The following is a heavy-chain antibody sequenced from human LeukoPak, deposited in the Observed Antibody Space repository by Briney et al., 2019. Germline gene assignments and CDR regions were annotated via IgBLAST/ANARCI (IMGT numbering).Heavy chain of an antibody. CDR1: GFTFRSYT. D-gene: IGHD5-12*01. CDR3: ARDRVVAPYYFDY. J-gene: IGHJ4*02. V-gene: IGHV3-21*01. CDR2: ISSSSSYI. Sequence: GGSLRLSCAASGFTFRSYTMNWVRQAPGKGLEWVSSISSSSSYIYYADSMKGRFTISRDNAKNSLYLQMNSLRAEDTAVYYCARDRVVAPYYFDYWGQGTLVTVSS.